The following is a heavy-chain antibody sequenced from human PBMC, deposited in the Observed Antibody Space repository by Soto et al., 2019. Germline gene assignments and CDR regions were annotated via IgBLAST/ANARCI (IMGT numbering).Heavy chain of an antibody. J-gene: IGHJ6*02. V-gene: IGHV1-18*01. Sequence: QVQLEQSGDAVKKPGASVKVSCKASGYIFVNYGIAWVLQAPGQGLEWLGWISPYTGNTSYATKVQGRLTLTTDTSTSTAFMDLGSLTSADTAVYYCAMVDIYLTPTPQDVWGQGTTVTVSS. CDR3: AMVDIYLTPTPQDV. CDR1: GYIFVNYG. D-gene: IGHD2-2*03. CDR2: ISPYTGNT.